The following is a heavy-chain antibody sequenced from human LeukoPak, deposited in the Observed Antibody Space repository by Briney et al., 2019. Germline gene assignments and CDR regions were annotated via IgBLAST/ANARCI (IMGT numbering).Heavy chain of an antibody. J-gene: IGHJ5*02. D-gene: IGHD2-2*01. Sequence: PSETLSLTGAVYGWSFNDYYWNWIRQPPGKGLEWVGEINARGDTNFNPSLKSRVTISVDTSKSQFSLTLTSMIAADTAVYYCARGQVPAARGYNWFDPWGQGTLVTVSS. CDR3: ARGQVPAARGYNWFDP. CDR1: GWSFNDYY. V-gene: IGHV4-34*01. CDR2: INARGDT.